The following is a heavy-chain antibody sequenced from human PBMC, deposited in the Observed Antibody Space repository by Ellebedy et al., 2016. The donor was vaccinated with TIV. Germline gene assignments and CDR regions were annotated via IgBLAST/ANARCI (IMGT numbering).Heavy chain of an antibody. V-gene: IGHV5-51*01. J-gene: IGHJ4*02. CDR3: ARLRGDYPPPFDF. CDR1: GYTFTMYW. CDR2: IYPGDSDT. D-gene: IGHD4-17*01. Sequence: GESLKLSXKGSGYTFTMYWIGWVRQMPGKGLEWMGIIYPGDSDTRYTPSFQGQVTISADKSISTAYLQWSALKASDTAMYYCARLRGDYPPPFDFWGQGTLVAVSS.